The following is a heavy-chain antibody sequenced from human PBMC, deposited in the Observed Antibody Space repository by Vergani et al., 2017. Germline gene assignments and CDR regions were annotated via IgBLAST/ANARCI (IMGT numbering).Heavy chain of an antibody. J-gene: IGHJ6*02. Sequence: QVQLVQSGAEVKKPGASVKVSCKASGYTFTGYYMHWVRQAPGQGLEWMGIINPSGGSTSYAQKFQGRVTMTRDTSTSTAYMELSSLRSEDTAVYYCARDLRREHEFWSGYPYDYYYYGMDVWGQGTTVTVSS. CDR1: GYTFTGYY. D-gene: IGHD3-3*01. CDR2: INPSGGST. V-gene: IGHV1-46*01. CDR3: ARDLRREHEFWSGYPYDYYYYGMDV.